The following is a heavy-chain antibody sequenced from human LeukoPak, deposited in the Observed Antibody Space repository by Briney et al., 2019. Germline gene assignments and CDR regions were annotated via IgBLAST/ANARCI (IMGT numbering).Heavy chain of an antibody. D-gene: IGHD1-26*01. Sequence: AGGSLRLSCAASGLTFSSDWMSWVRQAPGKGLEWVANIKQDGSEKYYVDSVKGRFTISRDNSKNTLYLKMNSLRAEDTAVYYCAKEGSNGDFDYWGQGTLVTVSS. CDR1: GLTFSSDW. CDR2: IKQDGSEK. CDR3: AKEGSNGDFDY. V-gene: IGHV3-7*01. J-gene: IGHJ4*02.